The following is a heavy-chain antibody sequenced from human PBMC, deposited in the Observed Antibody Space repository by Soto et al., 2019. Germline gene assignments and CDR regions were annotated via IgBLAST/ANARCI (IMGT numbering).Heavy chain of an antibody. Sequence: TSETLSLTCSVTNYPINGGFFWGWIRQPPGKGLEWIGSIFHTGDSYYNPSLRSRITMSVDTARNQFSLKLTSLTAADSAVYYCARDTNSLDPWGQGTLVTVSS. V-gene: IGHV4-38-2*02. CDR1: NYPINGGFF. CDR2: IFHTGDS. CDR3: ARDTNSLDP. D-gene: IGHD3-16*01. J-gene: IGHJ5*02.